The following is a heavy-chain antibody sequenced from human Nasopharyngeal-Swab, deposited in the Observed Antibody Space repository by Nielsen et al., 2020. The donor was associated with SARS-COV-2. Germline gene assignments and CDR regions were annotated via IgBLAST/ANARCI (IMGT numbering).Heavy chain of an antibody. Sequence: GESLKTSCAASGFSFSTLWMHWVRQVPGEGLVWVSRINTDGRRTNYAESVKGRFTISRDNVKNMLYLQMNNLRPEDTAVYYCARDLGGFGGYWGQGTLATVSS. CDR2: INTDGRRT. D-gene: IGHD4-23*01. CDR1: GFSFSTLW. J-gene: IGHJ4*02. V-gene: IGHV3-74*01. CDR3: ARDLGGFGGY.